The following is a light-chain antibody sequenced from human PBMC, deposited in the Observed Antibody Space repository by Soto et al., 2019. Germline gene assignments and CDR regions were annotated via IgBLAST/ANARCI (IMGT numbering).Light chain of an antibody. CDR1: QSLCRY. V-gene: IGKV3-11*01. Sequence: IVCTQSPATLSLSPGETATLPCRASQSLCRYLAWYEQKPGQAPRILIYDASNRATVIPARFSGRGSGTVFTLTISGLEPEDFAVYYCQQRSNWPLTFGGGTKVEIK. J-gene: IGKJ4*01. CDR2: DAS. CDR3: QQRSNWPLT.